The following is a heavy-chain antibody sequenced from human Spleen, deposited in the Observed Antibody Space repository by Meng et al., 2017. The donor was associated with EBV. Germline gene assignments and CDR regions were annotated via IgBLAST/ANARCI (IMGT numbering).Heavy chain of an antibody. V-gene: IGHV4-30-2*01. D-gene: IGHD4-17*01. CDR1: GDSISSGGYS. Sequence: QVQLQESGSGLVKPSQTLSLTCAVSGDSISSGGYSWSWIRQPPGKGLEWIAYIYHSGSVYYNPSLKSRVTISLDRSKNQFSLELNSVTAADTAVYYCARGIMTTVTTLFFFDSWGQGTLVTVFS. CDR2: IYHSGSV. J-gene: IGHJ4*02. CDR3: ARGIMTTVTTLFFFDS.